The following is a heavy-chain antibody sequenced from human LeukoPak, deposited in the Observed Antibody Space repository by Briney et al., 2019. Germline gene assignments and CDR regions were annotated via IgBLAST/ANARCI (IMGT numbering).Heavy chain of an antibody. CDR3: ARSQQLIRTFDS. Sequence: SETLSLTCVVSGDSISPYYWNWIRQSPGKGLEWIGYIYYSGDTNYNPSLKSRVTMSVDTSKNQLSLRLSSVTAADTAVYYCARSQQLIRTFDSWGQGTLVAVSS. D-gene: IGHD6-13*01. CDR1: GDSISPYY. V-gene: IGHV4-59*01. CDR2: IYYSGDT. J-gene: IGHJ4*02.